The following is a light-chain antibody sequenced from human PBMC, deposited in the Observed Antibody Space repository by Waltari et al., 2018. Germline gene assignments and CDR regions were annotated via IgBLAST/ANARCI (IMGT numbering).Light chain of an antibody. CDR2: WAS. V-gene: IGKV4-1*01. Sequence: TINCKSSQSVLYNSNNKNYLAWYQQKPGQPPQLLIYWASTRESGVPDRFSGSGSRTDFTLTISSLQAEDVAVYYCQQYYSTITFGQGTRLEIK. CDR1: QSVLYNSNNKNY. J-gene: IGKJ5*01. CDR3: QQYYSTIT.